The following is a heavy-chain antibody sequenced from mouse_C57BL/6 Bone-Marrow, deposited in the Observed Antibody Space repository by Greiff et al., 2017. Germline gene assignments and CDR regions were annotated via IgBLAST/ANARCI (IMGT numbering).Heavy chain of an antibody. CDR1: GYTFTSYW. CDR3: ARRSITTVRGYYAMDY. Sequence: QVQLQQPGAELVKPGASVKMSCKDSGYTFTSYWITWVKQRPGQGLEWIGDIYPGSGSTNYNEKFKSKATLTVDTSSSTAYMQLSSLTSEDSAVYYCARRSITTVRGYYAMDYWGQGTSVTVSS. D-gene: IGHD1-1*01. CDR2: IYPGSGST. J-gene: IGHJ4*01. V-gene: IGHV1-55*01.